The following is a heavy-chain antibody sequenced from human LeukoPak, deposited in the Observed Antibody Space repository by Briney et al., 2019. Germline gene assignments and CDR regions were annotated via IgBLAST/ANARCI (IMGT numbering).Heavy chain of an antibody. CDR2: FYSGGAT. D-gene: IGHD2-15*01. V-gene: IGHV3-53*01. J-gene: IGHJ6*02. CDR1: GFIVSANY. Sequence: PGGSLRLSCAASGFIVSANYMSWVRQTPGKGLEWVSIFYSGGATFYVDSVKGRFTISRDNSKNMSYLQMNSLRAEDTAVYYRARGRGLDVWGQGTTVTVSS. CDR3: ARGRGLDV.